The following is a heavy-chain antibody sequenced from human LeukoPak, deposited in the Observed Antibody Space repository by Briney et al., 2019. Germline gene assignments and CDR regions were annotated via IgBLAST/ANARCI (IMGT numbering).Heavy chain of an antibody. J-gene: IGHJ6*02. V-gene: IGHV4-59*01. CDR3: ARHGLHSSSWLNYYYYGMDV. Sequence: SETLSLTCTVSGGSISSYYWSWIRQPPGKGLEWIGYIYYSGSTNYNPSLKSRVTISVDTSTNQFSLKLSSVTAADTAVYYCARHGLHSSSWLNYYYYGMDVWGQGTTVTVSS. CDR1: GGSISSYY. D-gene: IGHD6-13*01. CDR2: IYYSGST.